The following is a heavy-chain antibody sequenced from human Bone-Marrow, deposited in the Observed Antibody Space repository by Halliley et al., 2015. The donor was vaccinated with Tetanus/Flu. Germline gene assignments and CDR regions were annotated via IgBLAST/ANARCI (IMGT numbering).Heavy chain of an antibody. Sequence: LEGMGFIFPGDSDTRYSPSFQGQVTISADKSVSTAYLQWNSLRASDTAKYYCARHDHGGNSPDFWGQGTLVAVSS. V-gene: IGHV5-51*01. CDR2: IFPGDSDT. J-gene: IGHJ4*02. CDR3: ARHDHGGNSPDF. D-gene: IGHD2-21*02.